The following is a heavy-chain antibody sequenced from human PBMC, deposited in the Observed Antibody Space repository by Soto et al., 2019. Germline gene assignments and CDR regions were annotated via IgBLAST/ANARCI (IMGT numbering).Heavy chain of an antibody. CDR1: GYSFTSYW. J-gene: IGHJ6*02. D-gene: IGHD3-10*01. V-gene: IGHV5-10-1*01. CDR2: IDPSDSYT. CDR3: ARLLKQRGGVYYYCYYGMDV. Sequence: PGESLKISCKGSGYSFTSYWISWVRQMPGKGLEWMGRIDPSDSYTNYSPSFQGHVTISADKSISTAYLQWSSLKASDTAMYYCARLLKQRGGVYYYCYYGMDVWGQGTTVTVSS.